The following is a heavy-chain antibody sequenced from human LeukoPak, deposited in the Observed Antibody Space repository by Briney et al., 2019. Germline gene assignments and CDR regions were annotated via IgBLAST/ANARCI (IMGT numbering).Heavy chain of an antibody. D-gene: IGHD5-12*01. CDR1: GFTFSNYA. CDR3: AKDRSGYQYFDADY. CDR2: ISGSGGST. V-gene: IGHV3-23*01. J-gene: IGHJ4*02. Sequence: AGGSLRLSCAAPGFTFSNYAMSWVRQAPGKGLEWVSGISGSGGSTYYAGPVKGRFTISRDNSKNLLYLQMNSLRVEDTAVYYCAKDRSGYQYFDADYWGQGTLVTVSS.